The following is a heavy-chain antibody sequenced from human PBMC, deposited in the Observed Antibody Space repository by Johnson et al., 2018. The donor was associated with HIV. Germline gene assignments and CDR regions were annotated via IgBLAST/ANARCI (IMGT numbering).Heavy chain of an antibody. D-gene: IGHD6-6*01. J-gene: IGHJ3*02. CDR2: ISGSGGST. V-gene: IGHV3-23*04. CDR1: GFTFSSYA. CDR3: AKDRGAARAFDAFDI. Sequence: EVQLVESGGGVVQPGGSLRLSCAASGFTFSSYAMHWVRQAPGKGLEWVSAISGSGGSTYYADPVKGRFTISRDNSKNTLYLQMNSLRAEDTAVYYCAKDRGAARAFDAFDIWGQGTMVTVSS.